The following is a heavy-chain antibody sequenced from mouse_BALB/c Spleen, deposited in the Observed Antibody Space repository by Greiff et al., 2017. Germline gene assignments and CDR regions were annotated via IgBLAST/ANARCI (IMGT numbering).Heavy chain of an antibody. J-gene: IGHJ4*01. V-gene: IGHV2-2*02. D-gene: IGHD2-14*01. CDR1: GFSLTSYG. CDR2: IWSGGST. CDR3: AKYRSDYYAMDY. Sequence: QVQLKESGPGLVAPSQSLSITCTVSGFSLTSYGVHWVRQSPGKGLEWLGVIWSGGSTDYNAAFISRLSISKDNSKSQVFFKMNSLQANDTAIYYCAKYRSDYYAMDYWGQGTSVTVSS.